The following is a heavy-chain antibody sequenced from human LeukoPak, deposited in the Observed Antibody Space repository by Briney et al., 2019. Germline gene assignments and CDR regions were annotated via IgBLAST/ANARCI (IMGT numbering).Heavy chain of an antibody. CDR1: GGSFSGYY. CDR2: INHSGST. J-gene: IGHJ5*02. CDR3: ARDYYGSGSPTWWFDP. Sequence: SETLSLTCAVYGGSFSGYYWSWIRQPPGKGLEWIGEINHSGSTNYNPSLKSRVTISVDTSKNQFSLKLSSVTAADTAVYYCARDYYGSGSPTWWFDPWGQGTLVTVSS. V-gene: IGHV4-34*01. D-gene: IGHD3-10*01.